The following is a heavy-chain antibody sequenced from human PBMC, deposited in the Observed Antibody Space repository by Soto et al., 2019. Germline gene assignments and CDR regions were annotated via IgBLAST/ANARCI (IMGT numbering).Heavy chain of an antibody. D-gene: IGHD1-26*01. V-gene: IGHV3-30*18. J-gene: IGHJ4*02. Sequence: GGSLRLSCAASGFTFSSYGMHWVRQAPGKGLEWVAVISYDGSNKYYADSVKGRFTISRDNSKNTLYLQMNSLRAEDTAVYYCAKGGIVAPSIDYWGQGTLVTVSS. CDR2: ISYDGSNK. CDR3: AKGGIVAPSIDY. CDR1: GFTFSSYG.